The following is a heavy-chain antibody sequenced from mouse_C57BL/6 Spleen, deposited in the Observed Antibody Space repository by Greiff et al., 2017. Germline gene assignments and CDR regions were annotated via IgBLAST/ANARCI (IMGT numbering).Heavy chain of an antibody. CDR2: IKPITGGT. J-gene: IGHJ1*03. CDR1: GYSFTGYD. V-gene: IGHV1-42*01. D-gene: IGHD6-1*01. Sequence: VQLQQSGRELVKPGASVKISCKASGYSFTGYDMNWVKQSPEKSLEWIGEIKPITGGTTYNQKFKAKATLTVDKSSSKANMQLKSLKSEDSAVYYCARMGASCGEGYFDVWGTGTTVTVSS. CDR3: ARMGASCGEGYFDV.